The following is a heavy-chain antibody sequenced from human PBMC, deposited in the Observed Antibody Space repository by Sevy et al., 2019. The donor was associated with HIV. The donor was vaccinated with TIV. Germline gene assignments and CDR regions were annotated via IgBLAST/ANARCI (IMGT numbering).Heavy chain of an antibody. D-gene: IGHD6-19*01. J-gene: IGHJ4*02. Sequence: GGSLRLSCVASGFTFSRYSMNWVRQAPGKGLEWVSNIGSTGPTIYYADAVKGRFTISRDNAKNSLYLQMNSLREEDTAVYYCARPGSGWFAFDSWGQGTLVTVSS. CDR3: ARPGSGWFAFDS. CDR2: IGSTGPTI. CDR1: GFTFSRYS. V-gene: IGHV3-48*02.